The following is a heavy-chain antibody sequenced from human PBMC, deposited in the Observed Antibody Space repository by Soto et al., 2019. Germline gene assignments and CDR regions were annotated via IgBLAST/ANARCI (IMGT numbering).Heavy chain of an antibody. V-gene: IGHV4-59*01. CDR3: ARRYGASFDY. Sequence: SETLSLTCTISGGSMSSYYWSWLRQPPGKGLEWIGYIYYSGSTNYNPSLKSRVTISVDTSKNQFSLKLSSVTAADTAVYYCARRYGASFDYWGQGTLVTVSS. CDR1: GGSMSSYY. CDR2: IYYSGST. D-gene: IGHD4-17*01. J-gene: IGHJ4*02.